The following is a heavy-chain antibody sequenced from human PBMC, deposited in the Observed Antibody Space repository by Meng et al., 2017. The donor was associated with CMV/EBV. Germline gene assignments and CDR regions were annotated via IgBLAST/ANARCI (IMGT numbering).Heavy chain of an antibody. D-gene: IGHD1-7*01. V-gene: IGHV3-30*02. CDR2: IRNDGSNK. CDR1: GFIFNNYV. J-gene: IGHJ5*02. CDR3: AREADCTRTTCPPGS. Sequence: GESLKISCAASGFIFNNYVMHWVRQAPGKGLEWAAFIRNDGSNKYYAESVKGRFTISRDNSRNTLYLQMNSLRGEDTAVYYCAREADCTRTTCPPGSWGQGTLVTVSS.